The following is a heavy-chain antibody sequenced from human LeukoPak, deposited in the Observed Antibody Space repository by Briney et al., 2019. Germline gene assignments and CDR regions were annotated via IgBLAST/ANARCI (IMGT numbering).Heavy chain of an antibody. Sequence: SGGSLRLSCAASGFTFSSYAMSWAPQAPGKGLEWVSPISGSGGSTYYADSVKGRFTISRDNSKNTLYLQMNGLRAEDTAVYYCARGYSSSSWSLFDYWGQGTLVTVSS. CDR1: GFTFSSYA. CDR2: ISGSGGST. CDR3: ARGYSSSSWSLFDY. D-gene: IGHD6-6*01. V-gene: IGHV3-23*01. J-gene: IGHJ4*02.